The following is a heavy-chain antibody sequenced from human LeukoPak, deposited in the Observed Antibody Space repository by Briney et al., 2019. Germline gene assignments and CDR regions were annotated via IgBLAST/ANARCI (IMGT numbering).Heavy chain of an antibody. CDR2: IFYSGST. CDR1: GDSISSYY. J-gene: IGHJ4*02. CDR3: ARGWGIFGVVIDY. Sequence: PSETLSLTCTVSGDSISSYYWSWIRQPPGKGLEWIGYIFYSGSTNYNPSLKSRVTISADTSKNQFSLKVSSVTAADTAVYYCARGWGIFGVVIDYWGQGTLVTVSS. D-gene: IGHD3-3*01. V-gene: IGHV4-59*01.